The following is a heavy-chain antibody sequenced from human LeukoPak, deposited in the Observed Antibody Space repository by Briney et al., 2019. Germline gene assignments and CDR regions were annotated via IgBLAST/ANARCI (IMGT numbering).Heavy chain of an antibody. CDR1: GGTFSSYA. CDR2: IIPIFGTA. V-gene: IGHV1-69*05. D-gene: IGHD1-7*01. Sequence: GASVKVSCKASGGTFSSYAIIWVRQAPGQGLEWMGGIIPIFGTANYAQKFQGRVTITTDESTSTAYMELSSLRSEDTAVYYCARAITGTTGSWFDPWGQGTLVTVSS. J-gene: IGHJ5*02. CDR3: ARAITGTTGSWFDP.